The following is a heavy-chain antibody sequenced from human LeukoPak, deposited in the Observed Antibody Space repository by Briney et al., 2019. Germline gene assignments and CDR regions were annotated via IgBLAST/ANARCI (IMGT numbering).Heavy chain of an antibody. V-gene: IGHV3-30*04. Sequence: GRSLRLSCAASGFTFSNYAMHWVRQAPGKGLEWVAVISYDGDNKYYADSVKGRFTISRDNSKNTLYLQMNSLTAEDTAVYYCARDDYIDYWGQGTLVTVSS. D-gene: IGHD4/OR15-4a*01. CDR1: GFTFSNYA. CDR3: ARDDYIDY. J-gene: IGHJ4*02. CDR2: ISYDGDNK.